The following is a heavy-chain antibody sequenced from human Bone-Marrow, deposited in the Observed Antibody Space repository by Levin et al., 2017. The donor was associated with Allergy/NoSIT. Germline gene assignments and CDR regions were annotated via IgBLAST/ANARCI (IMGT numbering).Heavy chain of an antibody. D-gene: IGHD2-15*01. CDR2: ISSSSSYI. J-gene: IGHJ3*02. CDR1: GFTFSSYS. CDR3: ARDRAGDGSSYDAFDS. V-gene: IGHV3-21*01. Sequence: KAGGSLRLSCAASGFTFSSYSMNWVRQAPGKGLEWVSSISSSSSYIYYADSVKGRFTISRDNAKNSLYLQMNSLRAEDTAVYYCARDRAGDGSSYDAFDSWGQGTMVTVSS.